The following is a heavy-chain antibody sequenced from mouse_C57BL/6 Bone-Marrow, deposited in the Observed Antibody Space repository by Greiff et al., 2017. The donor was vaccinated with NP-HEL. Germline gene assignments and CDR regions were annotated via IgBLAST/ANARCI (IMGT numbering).Heavy chain of an antibody. V-gene: IGHV5-4*01. CDR2: ISDGGSYT. Sequence: EVMLVESGGGLVKPGGSLKLSCAASGFTFSSYAMSWVRQTPEKRLEWVATISDGGSYTYYPDNVKGRFTISRDNAKNNLYLQMSHLKSEDTAMYYCARDRGVTRKDYFDYWGQGTTLTVSS. J-gene: IGHJ2*01. CDR1: GFTFSSYA. CDR3: ARDRGVTRKDYFDY. D-gene: IGHD2-1*01.